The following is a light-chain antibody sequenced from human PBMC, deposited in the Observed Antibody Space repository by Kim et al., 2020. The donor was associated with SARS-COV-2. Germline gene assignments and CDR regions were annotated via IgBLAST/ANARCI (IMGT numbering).Light chain of an antibody. CDR3: QVWDSSTVL. CDR2: RNT. Sequence: SYELTQPLSVSVALGQTARITCGGNNIGSKNVHWYQQKPGHAPVLVIYRNTNRPSGIPERFSGSNSGNTATLTISRAQAGVEADYYCQVWDSSTVLFVGG. CDR1: NIGSKN. J-gene: IGLJ2*01. V-gene: IGLV3-9*01.